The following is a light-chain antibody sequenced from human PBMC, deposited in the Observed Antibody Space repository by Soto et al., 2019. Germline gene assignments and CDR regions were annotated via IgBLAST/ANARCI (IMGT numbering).Light chain of an antibody. V-gene: IGKV1-6*01. CDR3: LQDYTYPLT. CDR2: AAS. Sequence: AIQMTQSPSSLSASVGDRVTITCRASQFIRNDLAWYQQKPGKAPELLIYAASSLQSGVPSRFSGSGSGTDFTLSISSLQPEDFATYYCLQDYTYPLTFGGGTKVEIK. CDR1: QFIRND. J-gene: IGKJ4*01.